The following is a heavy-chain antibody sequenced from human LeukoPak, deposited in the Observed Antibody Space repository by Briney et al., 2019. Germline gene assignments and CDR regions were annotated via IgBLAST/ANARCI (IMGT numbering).Heavy chain of an antibody. Sequence: QPGGSLRLSCAASGFTFSSYWMSWVRQAPGKGLEWVANIKQDGSEKYYVDSVKGRFTISSDNAKKSLYLQMNSLRAEDTAVYYCASRHDSSGRYPDYWGQGTLVTVSS. CDR1: GFTFSSYW. J-gene: IGHJ4*02. CDR3: ASRHDSSGRYPDY. CDR2: IKQDGSEK. D-gene: IGHD3-22*01. V-gene: IGHV3-7*01.